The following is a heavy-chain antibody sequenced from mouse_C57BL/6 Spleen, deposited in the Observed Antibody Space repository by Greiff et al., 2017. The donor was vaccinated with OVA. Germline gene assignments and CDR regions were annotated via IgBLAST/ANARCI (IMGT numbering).Heavy chain of an antibody. V-gene: IGHV1-82*01. Sequence: VQLQESGPELVKPGASVKISCKASGYAFSSSWMNWVKQRPGKGLEWIGRIYPGDGDTNYNGKFKGKATLTADKSSSTAYMQLSSLTSEDSAVYFCARSGRLPYFDYWGQGTTLTVSS. CDR1: GYAFSSSW. D-gene: IGHD2-4*01. J-gene: IGHJ2*01. CDR2: IYPGDGDT. CDR3: ARSGRLPYFDY.